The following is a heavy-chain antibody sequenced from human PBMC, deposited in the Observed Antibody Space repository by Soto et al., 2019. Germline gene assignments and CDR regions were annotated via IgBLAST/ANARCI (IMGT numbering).Heavy chain of an antibody. CDR1: RYIFTAYF. CDR3: ASHDPGARFDP. D-gene: IGHD1-1*01. CDR2: INPNNGAT. Sequence: QVQLVQSGAEVKKPGASVKVSCKAPRYIFTAYFMHWVRQAPGQGLEWMGWINPNNGATHYGLSFKGRVTMTRDTSISTAYMELSSLRSDDTAVYYCASHDPGARFDPWGQGTLVIVCS. V-gene: IGHV1-2*02. J-gene: IGHJ5*02.